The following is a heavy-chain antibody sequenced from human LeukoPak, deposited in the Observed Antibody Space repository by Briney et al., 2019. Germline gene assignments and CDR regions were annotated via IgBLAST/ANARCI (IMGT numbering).Heavy chain of an antibody. D-gene: IGHD3-3*01. J-gene: IGHJ4*02. CDR1: GGTFSSYT. CDR2: IIPILGIA. CDR3: ARASREWLSPYYFDY. Sequence: ASVKVSCKASGGTFSSYTISWVRQAPGQGLDRMGRIIPILGIANYAQKFQGRVTITADKSTSTAYMELSSLRSEDTAVYCCARASREWLSPYYFDYWGQGTLVTVSS. V-gene: IGHV1-69*02.